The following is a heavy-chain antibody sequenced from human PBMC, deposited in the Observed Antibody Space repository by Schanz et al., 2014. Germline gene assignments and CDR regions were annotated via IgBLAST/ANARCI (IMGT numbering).Heavy chain of an antibody. Sequence: VQLVESGGGVVQPGGSLRLSCAASGFTFNSYAMTWVRQAPGKGLEWVSSISHSGGSKYYADSVKGRFTISRDNSKNTLYLQMNSLRSEDTGVYYCARALKGKVAIFGVIAAQNYYYMDVWGKGTTVTVSS. D-gene: IGHD3-3*01. CDR2: ISHSGGSK. J-gene: IGHJ6*03. CDR1: GFTFNSYA. V-gene: IGHV3-23*04. CDR3: ARALKGKVAIFGVIAAQNYYYMDV.